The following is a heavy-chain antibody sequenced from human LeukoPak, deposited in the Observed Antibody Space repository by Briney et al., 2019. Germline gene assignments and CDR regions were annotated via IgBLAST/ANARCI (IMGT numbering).Heavy chain of an antibody. D-gene: IGHD1-26*01. CDR3: ARGGRRSTRRSYIDF. CDR2: IEKDRGRR. Sequence: GGSLRLSCAASGFTFSDYWMTWVRQAPGKGPEWVANIEKDRGRRFYVDSVRGGFTISRDKAKNTLFLQMNALRAGDTPVYYCARGGRRSTRRSYIDFWGQGTLVTVSS. CDR1: GFTFSDYW. J-gene: IGHJ4*02. V-gene: IGHV3-7*01.